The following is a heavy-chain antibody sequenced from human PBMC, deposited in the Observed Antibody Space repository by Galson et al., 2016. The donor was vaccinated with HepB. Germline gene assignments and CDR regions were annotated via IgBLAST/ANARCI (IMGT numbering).Heavy chain of an antibody. Sequence: SLRLSCATSGFTFTSYGMHWVRQAPGKGLEWVAVIWYDGSNTFYGDSVKGRFIISRDIPKRTVFLQMNSLRADDTAVCYCARGLVEWSFPYYSAMDVWGQGTTATVSS. CDR1: GFTFTSYG. CDR3: ARGLVEWSFPYYSAMDV. V-gene: IGHV3-33*01. CDR2: IWYDGSNT. J-gene: IGHJ6*02. D-gene: IGHD3-3*01.